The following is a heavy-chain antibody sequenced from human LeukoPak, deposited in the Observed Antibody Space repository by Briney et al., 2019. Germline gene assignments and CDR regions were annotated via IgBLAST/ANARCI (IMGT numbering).Heavy chain of an antibody. D-gene: IGHD2-2*01. CDR3: ARWGYCGTNDCRDVDY. V-gene: IGHV5-51*01. Sequence: GESLKISCKASGYSFSSYWIGWVRQMPGKGLEWMGIIYPGDSEIRYSPSFQGQVTISADKSIRTASLKWSSLKASDSAMYYCARWGYCGTNDCRDVDYWGQGTLVTVSS. CDR2: IYPGDSEI. CDR1: GYSFSSYW. J-gene: IGHJ4*02.